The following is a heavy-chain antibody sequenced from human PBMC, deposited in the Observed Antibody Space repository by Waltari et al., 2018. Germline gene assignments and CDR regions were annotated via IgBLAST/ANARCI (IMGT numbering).Heavy chain of an antibody. J-gene: IGHJ3*02. Sequence: QVQLQESGPGLVKPSETLSLTCTVSGGSISSYYWSWIRQPPGKGLEWIGYIYYSGSTNYNPSLKSRVTISVDTSKNQFSLKLSSVTAADTAVYYCARSGGNIQLWPEDAFDIWGQGTMVTVSS. CDR1: GGSISSYY. CDR3: ARSGGNIQLWPEDAFDI. D-gene: IGHD5-18*01. CDR2: IYYSGST. V-gene: IGHV4-59*01.